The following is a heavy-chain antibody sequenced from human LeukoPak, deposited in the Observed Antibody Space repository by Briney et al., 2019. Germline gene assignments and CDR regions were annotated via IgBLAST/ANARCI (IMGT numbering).Heavy chain of an antibody. CDR3: AKDLSDGVDSFGYYGMDV. J-gene: IGHJ6*02. V-gene: IGHV3-9*01. Sequence: GGSLRLSCAASGFTFSNYAMSWVRQAPGKGLEWVSGISWNSGSIGYADSVKGRFTISRDNAKNSLYLQMNSLRAEDTALYYCAKDLSDGVDSFGYYGMDVWGQGTTVTVSS. CDR1: GFTFSNYA. CDR2: ISWNSGSI. D-gene: IGHD2-15*01.